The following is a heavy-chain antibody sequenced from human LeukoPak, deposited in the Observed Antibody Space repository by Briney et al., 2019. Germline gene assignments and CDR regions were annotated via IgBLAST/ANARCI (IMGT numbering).Heavy chain of an antibody. V-gene: IGHV3-23*01. CDR2: ISGSGGST. Sequence: GSLRLSCAASGFTFSSYGMSWVRQAPGKGLEWVSAISGSGGSTYYADSVKGRFTISRDNSKNTLYLQMNSLRAEDTAVYYCARSGRQSWFDPWGQGTLVTVSS. D-gene: IGHD7-27*01. CDR3: ARSGRQSWFDP. CDR1: GFTFSSYG. J-gene: IGHJ5*02.